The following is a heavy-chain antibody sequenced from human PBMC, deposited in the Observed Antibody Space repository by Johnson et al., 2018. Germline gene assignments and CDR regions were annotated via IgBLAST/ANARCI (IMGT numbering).Heavy chain of an antibody. D-gene: IGHD2-8*01. CDR1: GFTFNTYT. Sequence: VQLVESGGGLVQPGESLRLSCAASGFTFNTYTMKWVRQAPGQGLEWISSIGTKSVYIYYADSVKGRFTISRDNAKNSLYLQMKRLRAEDTAVYYCARRRDCSNGVCYGMDVWGQGTTVTVSS. J-gene: IGHJ6*02. V-gene: IGHV3-21*01. CDR2: IGTKSVYI. CDR3: ARRRDCSNGVCYGMDV.